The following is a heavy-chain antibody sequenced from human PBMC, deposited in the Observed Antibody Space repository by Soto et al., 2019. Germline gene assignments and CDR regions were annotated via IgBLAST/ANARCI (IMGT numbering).Heavy chain of an antibody. CDR3: AKGDNLGPKNGYAFDP. J-gene: IGHJ5*02. D-gene: IGHD5-12*01. Sequence: SETLSLTCNVSCGSISRYFWGCIRQPPGKGLELIGYIYSPGSTNYHPSLKNRVTISVDTSQNQFSLKLNSVTAADTAVYFCAKGDNLGPKNGYAFDPWGQGIMVT. CDR2: IYSPGST. CDR1: CGSISRYF. V-gene: IGHV4-59*03.